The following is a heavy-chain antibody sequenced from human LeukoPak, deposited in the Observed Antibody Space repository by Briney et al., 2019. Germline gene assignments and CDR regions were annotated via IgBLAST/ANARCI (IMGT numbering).Heavy chain of an antibody. D-gene: IGHD3-3*01. CDR3: ARQESYGARFLEWLPPPGFDP. CDR1: GGSISSYY. J-gene: IGHJ5*02. Sequence: PSETPSLTCTVSGGSISSYYWSWIRQPPGKGLEWIGYIYYSGSTNYNPSLKSRVTISVDTSKNQFSLKLSSVTAADTAVYYCARQESYGARFLEWLPPPGFDPWGQGTLVTVSS. V-gene: IGHV4-59*08. CDR2: IYYSGST.